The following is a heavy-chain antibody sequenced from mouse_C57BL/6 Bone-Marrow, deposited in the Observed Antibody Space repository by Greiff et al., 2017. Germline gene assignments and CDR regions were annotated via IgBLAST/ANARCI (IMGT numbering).Heavy chain of an antibody. CDR3: ARKRLLGFYAIDY. Sequence: VQLVESGPGLVQPSQSLSITCTVSGFSLTTYGVHWVRQSPGKGLEWLGVIWSGGSTDYNAAFISRLSICNVKFTSQTFFKMISLQAADTAIYYCARKRLLGFYAIDYWGQGTSVTVSS. V-gene: IGHV2-2*01. J-gene: IGHJ4*01. D-gene: IGHD3-1*01. CDR2: IWSGGST. CDR1: GFSLTTYG.